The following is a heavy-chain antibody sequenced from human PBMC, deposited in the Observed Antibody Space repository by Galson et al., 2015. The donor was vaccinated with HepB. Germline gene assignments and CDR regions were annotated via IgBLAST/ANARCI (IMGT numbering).Heavy chain of an antibody. V-gene: IGHV3-43*01. D-gene: IGHD5-18*01. CDR3: AKDGSSGYSYGYLSYYFDY. Sequence: SLRLSCAASGFTFDDYTMHWVRQAPGKGLEWVSLISWDGGSTYYADSVKGRFTNSRDNSKNSLYLQMNSLRTEDTALYYCAKDGSSGYSYGYLSYYFDYWGQGTLVTVSS. CDR2: ISWDGGST. CDR1: GFTFDDYT. J-gene: IGHJ4*02.